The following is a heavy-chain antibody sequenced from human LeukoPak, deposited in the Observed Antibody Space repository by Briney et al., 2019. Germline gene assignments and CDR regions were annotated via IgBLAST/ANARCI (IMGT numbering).Heavy chain of an antibody. V-gene: IGHV3-23*01. Sequence: GGSLRLSCEVSGFTFSNYAMSWVRQAPGKGLEWVSVISFSGAITYYEDSVKGRFTISRDNAKNALYLQMNSLRADDTAVYYCAKSPYYYDNSDYPPFDNWGQGTLVTVSS. CDR2: ISFSGAIT. D-gene: IGHD3-22*01. CDR1: GFTFSNYA. J-gene: IGHJ4*02. CDR3: AKSPYYYDNSDYPPFDN.